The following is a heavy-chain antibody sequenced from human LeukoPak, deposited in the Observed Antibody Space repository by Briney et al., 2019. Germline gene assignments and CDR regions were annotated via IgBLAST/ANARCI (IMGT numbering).Heavy chain of an antibody. D-gene: IGHD3-3*01. Sequence: SVKVSCKASGGTFSSYAISWVRQAPGQGLEWMGGIIPIFGTANYAQKFQGRVTITADKSTSTAYMELSSLRSEDTAVYYCARSRESDYDFWSGHNYYYDLDVWGEGTTVTVSS. CDR2: IIPIFGTA. CDR3: ARSRESDYDFWSGHNYYYDLDV. CDR1: GGTFSSYA. V-gene: IGHV1-69*06. J-gene: IGHJ6*03.